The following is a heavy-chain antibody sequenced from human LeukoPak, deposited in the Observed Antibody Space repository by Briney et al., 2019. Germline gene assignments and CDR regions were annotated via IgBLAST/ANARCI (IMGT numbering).Heavy chain of an antibody. CDR1: GGSISAISGGPYF. CDR2: IYYSGRT. Sequence: PSETLSLTCTVSGGSISAISGGPYFWGWIRQTPGKGLEWIGNIYYSGRTFYNPSLKSRVTISVDTSKNQFSLRLSSVTAADTAVYYCARLAGCFDSWGQGTLVTVSS. V-gene: IGHV4-39*01. J-gene: IGHJ4*02. CDR3: ARLAGCFDS.